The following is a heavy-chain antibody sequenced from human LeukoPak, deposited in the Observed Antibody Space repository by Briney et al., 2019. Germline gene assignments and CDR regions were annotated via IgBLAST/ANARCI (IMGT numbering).Heavy chain of an antibody. CDR3: ARHLTSEYSSGWYYVDY. V-gene: IGHV4-38-2*02. Sequence: SETLSLTCTVSGYSISSGYYWGWIRQPPGKGLEWIGSIYHSGRTHYNPSLKSRVTIFVDTSKNQFSLKLSSVTATDRAVYYCARHLTSEYSSGWYYVDYWGQGTLVTVSS. CDR2: IYHSGRT. J-gene: IGHJ4*02. D-gene: IGHD6-19*01. CDR1: GYSISSGYY.